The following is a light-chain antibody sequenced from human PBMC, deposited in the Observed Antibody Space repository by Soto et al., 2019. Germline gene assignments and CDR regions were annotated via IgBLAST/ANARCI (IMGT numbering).Light chain of an antibody. CDR3: CSYACSSTVV. V-gene: IGLV2-14*01. J-gene: IGLJ2*01. Sequence: QSALTQPASVSGSPGQSITISCTGTSSDIGGYNYVSWYQQHPGKAPKLMIYEVTNRPSGVSNRFSGSKSGNTASLTISGLQAGDEADYYCCSYACSSTVVFGGGTKVTVL. CDR1: SSDIGGYNY. CDR2: EVT.